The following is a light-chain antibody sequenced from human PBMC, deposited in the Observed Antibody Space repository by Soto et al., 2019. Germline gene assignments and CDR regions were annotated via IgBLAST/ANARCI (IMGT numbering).Light chain of an antibody. V-gene: IGLV1-44*01. CDR2: TNH. J-gene: IGLJ1*01. CDR3: AAWDDSLDGYV. CDR1: RSNIGSNN. Sequence: QAVVTQPPSASGIPGQRGPISFSCSRSNIGSNNVNWYQQLPGTAPRLLTFTNHLRPSGVPDRFSGSKSVTSASLAISGLQSEDEGDYDCAAWDDSLDGYVFGTGTKLTVL.